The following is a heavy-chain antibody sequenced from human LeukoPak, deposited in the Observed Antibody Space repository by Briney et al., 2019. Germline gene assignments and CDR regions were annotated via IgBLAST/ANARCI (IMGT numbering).Heavy chain of an antibody. V-gene: IGHV3-7*05. J-gene: IGHJ4*02. Sequence: GGSLRLSCAASGFTFSSYWMSWVRQPPGKGLQWVANIKQDGSEKYYVDSVKGRFTISRDNAKNSLYLKMTSLRAADTAVYDCTRDLSGQDWGQGTLVTVSS. D-gene: IGHD1-1*01. CDR1: GFTFSSYW. CDR3: TRDLSGQD. CDR2: IKQDGSEK.